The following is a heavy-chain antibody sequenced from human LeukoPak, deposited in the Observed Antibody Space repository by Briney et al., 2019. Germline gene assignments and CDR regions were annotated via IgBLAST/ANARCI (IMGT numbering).Heavy chain of an antibody. V-gene: IGHV1-69*06. CDR3: ARDTAVAGGGYAFDI. Sequence: ASVKVSCKASGYTFTGYYMHWVRQAPGQGLEWMGGIIPIFGTANYAQKFQGRVTITADKSTSTAYMELSSLRSEDTAVYYCARDTAVAGGGYAFDIWGQGTMVTVSS. D-gene: IGHD6-19*01. CDR2: IIPIFGTA. J-gene: IGHJ3*02. CDR1: GYTFTGYY.